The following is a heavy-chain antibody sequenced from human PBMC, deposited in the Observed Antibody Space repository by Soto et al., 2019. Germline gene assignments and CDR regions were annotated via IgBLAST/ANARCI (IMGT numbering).Heavy chain of an antibody. D-gene: IGHD3-3*01. CDR1: GGSISSSSSY. V-gene: IGHV4-39*01. CDR2: IYYSGST. CDR3: ARTYYDFWSGLEYYMDV. J-gene: IGHJ6*03. Sequence: PSETRSLAGTVAGGSISSSSSYWGWIRQPPGKGLEWIGSIYYSGSTYYNPSLKSRVTISVDTSKNQFSLKLSSVTAADTAVYYCARTYYDFWSGLEYYMDVWGKGTTVTVS.